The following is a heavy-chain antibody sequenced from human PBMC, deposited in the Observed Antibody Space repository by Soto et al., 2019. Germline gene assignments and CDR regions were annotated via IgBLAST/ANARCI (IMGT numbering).Heavy chain of an antibody. Sequence: GETLKICCTGSGYSFTSYWIGWVRQMPGKGLEWMGIIYPGDSDTRYSPSLQGQVTISADNSSITAYLQWSSLKASDTAMYYCERNGASPSYYXSIEVDPWGHGTLVNVSS. V-gene: IGHV5-51*01. CDR2: IYPGDSDT. CDR3: ERNGASPSYYXSIEVDP. CDR1: GYSFTSYW. D-gene: IGHD3-22*01. J-gene: IGHJ5*02.